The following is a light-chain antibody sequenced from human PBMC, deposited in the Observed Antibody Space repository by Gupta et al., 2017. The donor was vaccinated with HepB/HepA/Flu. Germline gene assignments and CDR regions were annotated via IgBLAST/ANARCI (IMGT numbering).Light chain of an antibody. J-gene: IGKJ4*01. V-gene: IGKV1-9*01. CDR3: QQLPNSAPT. Sequence: DIQLTQSPSFLSASVGDRINFTCRASQDISRYVVWYQVKPGKPPKVLISAASTLQSGVPPRFSGSGSGTDFTLSITGLLPEDFATYYCQQLPNSAPTFGGGSKVE. CDR2: AAS. CDR1: QDISRY.